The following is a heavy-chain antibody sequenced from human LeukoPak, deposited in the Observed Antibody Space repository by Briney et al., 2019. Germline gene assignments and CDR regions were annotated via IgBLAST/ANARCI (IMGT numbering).Heavy chain of an antibody. D-gene: IGHD6-13*01. CDR1: GGSISSGDYY. CDR3: AGRIAAAGTGFDY. J-gene: IGHJ4*02. CDR2: IYYSGST. Sequence: SETLSLTCTVSGGSISSGDYYWSWIRQPPGEGLEWIGYIYYSGSTYYNPSLKSPVTISVDTSKNQFSLKLSSVTAADTAVYYCAGRIAAAGTGFDYWGQGTLVTVSS. V-gene: IGHV4-30-4*01.